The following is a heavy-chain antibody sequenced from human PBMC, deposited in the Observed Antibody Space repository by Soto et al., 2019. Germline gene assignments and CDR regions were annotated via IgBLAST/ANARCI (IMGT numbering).Heavy chain of an antibody. Sequence: QVQLVQSGAEVKKPGSSVKVSCKASGGTFSSYAISWVRQAPGQGLEWMGEIIPIFGTANYAQKFQGRVTITADESRSTAYMELSSLRSEDTAVYYCARDNIDDILTGSWYDYWGQGTLVTVSS. CDR1: GGTFSSYA. J-gene: IGHJ4*02. D-gene: IGHD3-9*01. CDR3: ARDNIDDILTGSWYDY. CDR2: IIPIFGTA. V-gene: IGHV1-69*12.